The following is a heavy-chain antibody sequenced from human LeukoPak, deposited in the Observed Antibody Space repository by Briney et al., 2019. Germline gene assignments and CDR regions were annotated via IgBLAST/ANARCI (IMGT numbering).Heavy chain of an antibody. V-gene: IGHV4-59*01. J-gene: IGHJ4*02. Sequence: SETLSLTCTVSGGSISSYYRSWIRQPPGKGLEWIGYIYYSGSTNYNPSLKSRVTISVDTSKNQFSLKLSSVTAADTAVYYCARNFEDDYGDYGYFDYWGQGTLVTVSS. CDR2: IYYSGST. CDR1: GGSISSYY. D-gene: IGHD4-17*01. CDR3: ARNFEDDYGDYGYFDY.